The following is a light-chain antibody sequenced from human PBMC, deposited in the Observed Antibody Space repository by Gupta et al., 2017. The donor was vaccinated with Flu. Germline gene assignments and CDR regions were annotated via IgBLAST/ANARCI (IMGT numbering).Light chain of an antibody. Sequence: QLPAAAPIVVIYSKNNRPSGVPDRFSGSSSGTSASLTISGPRAEDEADYYCITWDSSLSPYVFGTGTKVTVL. CDR2: SKN. CDR3: ITWDSSLSPYV. V-gene: IGLV3-19*01. J-gene: IGLJ1*01.